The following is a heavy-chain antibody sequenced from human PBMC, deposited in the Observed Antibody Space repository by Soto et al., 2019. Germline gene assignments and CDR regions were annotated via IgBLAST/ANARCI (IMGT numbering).Heavy chain of an antibody. V-gene: IGHV4-39*01. CDR1: GGSISSSSYY. CDR2: IYYSGST. CDR3: ASSSGYYYECDY. Sequence: SSETLSLTCTVSGGSISSSSYYWGWIRQPPGKGLEWIGSIYYSGSTYYDPSLKSRVTISVDTSKNQFSLKLSSVTAADTAVYYCASSSGYYYECDYWGQGTLVTVYS. D-gene: IGHD3-22*01. J-gene: IGHJ4*02.